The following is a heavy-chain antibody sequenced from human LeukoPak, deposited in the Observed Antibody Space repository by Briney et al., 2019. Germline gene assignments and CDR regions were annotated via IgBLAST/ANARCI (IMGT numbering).Heavy chain of an antibody. D-gene: IGHD6-13*01. CDR3: ARDYRPPPTYSSRDGFDY. J-gene: IGHJ4*02. V-gene: IGHV1-18*01. CDR1: GYTFTSYV. CDR2: ISAYNGNT. Sequence: ASVKVSCKASGYTFTSYVISWVRQAPGQGLEWMVWISAYNGNTNYAQKVQGRVTMTTDTSTSTAYMELRSLRSDDTAVYYCARDYRPPPTYSSRDGFDYWGQGTLVTVSS.